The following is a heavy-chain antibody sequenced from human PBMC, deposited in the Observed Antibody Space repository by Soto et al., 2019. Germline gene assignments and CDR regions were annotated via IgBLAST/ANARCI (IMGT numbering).Heavy chain of an antibody. Sequence: QMQLVQSGPEVKKPGTSVKVSCKASGFTFSSSIVQWVRQARGQRLEWIGWIVVGSGHTNYEQKFQERVTITTDTSTSPAYMEPSSLRSEDTAVYYCAAPDFGDYWYFDLWGRGTLVTVSS. CDR1: GFTFSSSI. CDR3: AAPDFGDYWYFDL. CDR2: IVVGSGHT. D-gene: IGHD4-17*01. J-gene: IGHJ2*01. V-gene: IGHV1-58*01.